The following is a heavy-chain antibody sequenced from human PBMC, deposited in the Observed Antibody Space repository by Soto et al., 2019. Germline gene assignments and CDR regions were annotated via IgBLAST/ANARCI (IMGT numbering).Heavy chain of an antibody. CDR1: GGSISNGAYY. CDR3: ARLKGGAAGNFDY. J-gene: IGHJ4*02. V-gene: IGHV4-31*03. CDR2: IYHSGST. Sequence: QVQLQESGPGLVKPSQTLSLSCSVSGGSISNGAYYWTWIRLLPGQGLEWIGYIYHSGSTYYNPSLKGRVSMSVDTSQNQFSLKLNSVTAADTAMYHCARLKGGAAGNFDYWGQGNLVTVSS. D-gene: IGHD2-15*01.